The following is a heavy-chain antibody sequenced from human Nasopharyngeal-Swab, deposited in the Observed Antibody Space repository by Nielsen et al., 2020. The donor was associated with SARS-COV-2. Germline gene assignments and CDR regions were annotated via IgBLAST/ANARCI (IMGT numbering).Heavy chain of an antibody. CDR2: INTDGSTT. J-gene: IGHJ4*02. CDR1: GFTFSTYW. Sequence: GGSLRLSCGASGFTFSTYWMHWVRQGPGKGLVWVSRINTDGSTTSYAPSVKGRFIISRDNAKNTLFLQMHSLRADDTAIYYCASQLGHPDSWGQGTLVTVSS. D-gene: IGHD2-2*01. V-gene: IGHV3-74*01. CDR3: ASQLGHPDS.